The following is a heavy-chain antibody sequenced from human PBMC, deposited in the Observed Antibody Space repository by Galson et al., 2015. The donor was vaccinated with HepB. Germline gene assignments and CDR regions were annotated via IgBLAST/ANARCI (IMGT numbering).Heavy chain of an antibody. CDR2: INQDGSEN. J-gene: IGHJ4*02. D-gene: IGHD6-19*01. V-gene: IGHV3-7*03. CDR3: ARDPRYSSGWYPLPCDY. CDR1: GFTFNSYW. Sequence: SLRLSCAASGFTFNSYWMNWVRQAPGKGLEWVANINQDGSENYYVDSVKGRFTISRDNAKNSLYLQMNSLRAEDTAVYYCARDPRYSSGWYPLPCDYWGQGTLVTVSS.